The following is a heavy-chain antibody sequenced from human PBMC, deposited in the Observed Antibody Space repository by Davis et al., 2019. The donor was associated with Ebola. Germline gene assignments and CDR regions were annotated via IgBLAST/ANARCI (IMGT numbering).Heavy chain of an antibody. CDR2: ICGSGGST. J-gene: IGHJ1*01. CDR3: AKDWDFQH. Sequence: GSLRLSCTASGFPFRSYAMNWVRQAPGKGLEWVSAICGSGGSTYYADSVKGRFTISRDNSKNTLYLQMNSLRAEDTAVYYCAKDWDFQHWGQGTPVTVSS. CDR1: GFPFRSYA. V-gene: IGHV3-23*01. D-gene: IGHD3-16*01.